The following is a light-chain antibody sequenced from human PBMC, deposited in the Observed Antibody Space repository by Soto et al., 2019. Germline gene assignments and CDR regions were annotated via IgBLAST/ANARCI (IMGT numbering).Light chain of an antibody. CDR1: QSVSSSY. J-gene: IGKJ5*01. Sequence: EIVLTQSPATLSLSPGERATLSCRASQSVSSSYLAWYQQKPGQAPRLLIYGASSRATGIPDRFSGSGSGTDFTLTISSLEPEDFAFYYCQQRSNWITFGQGTRLEIK. CDR3: QQRSNWIT. V-gene: IGKV3D-20*02. CDR2: GAS.